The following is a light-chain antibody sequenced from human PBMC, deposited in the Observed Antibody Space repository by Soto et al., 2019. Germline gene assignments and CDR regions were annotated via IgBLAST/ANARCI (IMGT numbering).Light chain of an antibody. V-gene: IGLV2-14*01. CDR1: SSDIGGFHY. Sequence: QSVLTQPGDVSGSPGQSITIACTGSSSDIGGFHYVSWYQQYPGKAPKLIIFEVSNRPSGVSHRFSGSKSGNTASLTISELQTEDEADYYCSSYKKFDTQVFGTGTKVTVL. CDR3: SSYKKFDTQV. CDR2: EVS. J-gene: IGLJ1*01.